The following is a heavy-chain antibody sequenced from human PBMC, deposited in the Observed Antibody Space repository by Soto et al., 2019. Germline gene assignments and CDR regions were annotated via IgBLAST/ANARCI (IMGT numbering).Heavy chain of an antibody. CDR1: GYSFTSYW. CDR3: ARAPYCSSTSCYTGGVYYYYYYGMDV. Sequence: GESLKISCKGSGYSFTSYWISWVRQMPGKGLEGMGRIDPSDSYTNYSPSFQGHVTISADKSISTAYLQWSSLKASDTAMYYCARAPYCSSTSCYTGGVYYYYYYGMDVWGQGTTVTVSS. CDR2: IDPSDSYT. D-gene: IGHD2-2*02. J-gene: IGHJ6*02. V-gene: IGHV5-10-1*01.